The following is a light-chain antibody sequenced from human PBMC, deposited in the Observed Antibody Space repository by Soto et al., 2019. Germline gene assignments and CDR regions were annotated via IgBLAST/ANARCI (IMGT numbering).Light chain of an antibody. V-gene: IGKV3-15*01. CDR3: QQYGSSPPLT. Sequence: EIVMTQSPATLSVSPGERATLSCRASQSVSSNLAWYQQKPGQAPRLLIYGASARATGVSVRFSGSGSGTEFTLTISSPQSEDFAVYYCQQYGSSPPLTFGGGTKVDI. J-gene: IGKJ4*01. CDR1: QSVSSN. CDR2: GAS.